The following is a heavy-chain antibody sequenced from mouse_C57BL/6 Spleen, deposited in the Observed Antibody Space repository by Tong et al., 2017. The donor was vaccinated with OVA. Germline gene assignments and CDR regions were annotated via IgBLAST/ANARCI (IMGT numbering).Heavy chain of an antibody. CDR2: INPNNGGT. Sequence: EVQLQESGPVLVKPGASVKMSCKASGYTFTDYYMNWVKQSHGKSLEWIGDINPNNGGTIYNQKFKGKATLTVDKSSSTAYMELRSLTSEDTAVYYCARSRGSSSWFAYWGQGTLVTVSA. CDR1: GYTFTDYY. D-gene: IGHD1-1*01. CDR3: ARSRGSSSWFAY. V-gene: IGHV1-18*01. J-gene: IGHJ3*01.